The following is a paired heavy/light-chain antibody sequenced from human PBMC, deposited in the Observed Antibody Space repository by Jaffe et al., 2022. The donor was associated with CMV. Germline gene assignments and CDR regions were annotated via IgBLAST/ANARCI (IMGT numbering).Light chain of an antibody. J-gene: IGLJ3*02. Sequence: QSALTQPASVSGSPGQSITISCTGTSSDVGGYNYVSWYQQHPGKAPKLMIYDVSNRPSGVSNRFSGSKSGNTASLTISGLQAEDEADYYCSSYTSSSAWVFGGGTKLTVL. CDR3: SSYTSSSAWV. CDR2: DVS. V-gene: IGLV2-14*03. CDR1: SSDVGGYNY.
Heavy chain of an antibody. CDR3: ARWVYPDVLLGGMDV. Sequence: QVQLVESGGGLVKPGGSLRLSCAASGFTFSDYYMSWIRQAPGKGLEWVSYISSSGSTIYYADSVKGRFTISRDNAKNSLYLQMNSLRAEDTAVYYCARWVYPDVLLGGMDVWGQGTTVTVSS. CDR2: ISSSGSTI. V-gene: IGHV3-11*01. CDR1: GFTFSDYY. J-gene: IGHJ6*02. D-gene: IGHD6-6*01.